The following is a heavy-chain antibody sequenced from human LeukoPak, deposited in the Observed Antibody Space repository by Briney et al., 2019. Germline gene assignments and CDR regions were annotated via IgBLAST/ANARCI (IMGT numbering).Heavy chain of an antibody. CDR2: ISGSGGST. J-gene: IGHJ3*02. CDR3: AKDSLLSGYYLDAFDI. CDR1: GFNVRNTY. Sequence: PGGSLRLSCAASGFNVRNTYVSWVRQAPGKGLEWVSAISGSGGSTYYADSVKGRFTISRDNSKNTLYLQMNSLRAEDTAVYYCAKDSLLSGYYLDAFDIWGQGTMVTVSS. D-gene: IGHD3-22*01. V-gene: IGHV3-23*01.